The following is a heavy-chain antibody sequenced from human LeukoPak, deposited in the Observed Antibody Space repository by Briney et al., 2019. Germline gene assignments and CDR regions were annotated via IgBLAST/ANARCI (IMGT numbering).Heavy chain of an antibody. CDR1: GFTFSSYG. V-gene: IGHV3-33*01. CDR3: SSSRSSTWYGLEY. D-gene: IGHD6-13*01. Sequence: GGSLRLFCAASGFTFSSYGMHWVRQAPGKGLEWVAVIWYDGSNKYYVDSVKGRFTISRDNSKNTLYLQMNSLRAEDTALYYCSSSRSSTWYGLEYWGQGTLVTVSS. J-gene: IGHJ4*02. CDR2: IWYDGSNK.